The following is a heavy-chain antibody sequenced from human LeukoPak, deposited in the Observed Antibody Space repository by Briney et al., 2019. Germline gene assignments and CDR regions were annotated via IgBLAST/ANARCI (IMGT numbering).Heavy chain of an antibody. D-gene: IGHD1-14*01. Sequence: PSETLSLTCTVSGGSISSYCWSWIRQPPGKGLEWIGYIYYSGSTNYNPSLKSRVTISVDTSKNQFSLKLSSVTAADTAVYYCARTGPPSYYYYMDVWGKGTTVTVSS. CDR1: GGSISSYC. J-gene: IGHJ6*03. V-gene: IGHV4-59*01. CDR2: IYYSGST. CDR3: ARTGPPSYYYYMDV.